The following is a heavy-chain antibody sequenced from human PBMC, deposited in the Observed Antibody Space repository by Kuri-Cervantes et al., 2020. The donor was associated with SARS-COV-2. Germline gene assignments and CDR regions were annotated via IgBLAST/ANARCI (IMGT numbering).Heavy chain of an antibody. Sequence: LSLTCAASGFTFSSYWMSWVRQAPGKGLEWVANIRQGGSEKYYVDSVKGRFTISRDNAKNSLYLQMNSLRAEDTAVYYCARGQYYDFWSGYARSYYGMDVWGQGTTVTVSS. D-gene: IGHD3-3*01. V-gene: IGHV3-7*01. J-gene: IGHJ6*02. CDR3: ARGQYYDFWSGYARSYYGMDV. CDR1: GFTFSSYW. CDR2: IRQGGSEK.